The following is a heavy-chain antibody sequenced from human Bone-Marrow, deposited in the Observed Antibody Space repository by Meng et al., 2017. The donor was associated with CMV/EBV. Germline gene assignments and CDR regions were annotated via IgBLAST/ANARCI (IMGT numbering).Heavy chain of an antibody. Sequence: GESLKISFAASGFTFSSYWMHWVRQAPGKGLVCVSRINSDGSSTSYADSVKGRFTISRDNAKNTLYLQMNSLRAEDTAVYYCAREDCSSTSCYLYHYYYGMDVWGQGTTVTVSS. D-gene: IGHD2-2*01. CDR3: AREDCSSTSCYLYHYYYGMDV. J-gene: IGHJ6*01. V-gene: IGHV3-74*01. CDR1: GFTFSSYW. CDR2: INSDGSST.